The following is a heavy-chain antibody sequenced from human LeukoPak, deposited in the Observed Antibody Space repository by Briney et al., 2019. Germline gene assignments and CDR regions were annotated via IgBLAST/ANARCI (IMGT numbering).Heavy chain of an antibody. Sequence: GGSLRLSCAASGFTFSSYSMDWVRQAPGKGLEWISFISSSSGTIYYADSVKGRFTISRDNAKNSLYLQMNSLRDEDTAVYYCVRDRAGGNSVWFDPWGQETLVTVSS. CDR3: VRDRAGGNSVWFDP. D-gene: IGHD4-23*01. V-gene: IGHV3-48*02. J-gene: IGHJ5*02. CDR1: GFTFSSYS. CDR2: ISSSSGTI.